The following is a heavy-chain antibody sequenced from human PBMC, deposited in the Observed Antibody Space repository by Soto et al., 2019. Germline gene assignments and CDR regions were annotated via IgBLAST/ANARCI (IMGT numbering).Heavy chain of an antibody. CDR3: ARDRVAIFGVVIRSPGMDV. J-gene: IGHJ6*04. CDR2: IKQDGSEK. D-gene: IGHD3-3*01. Sequence: PGGSLRLSCAASGFTFSSYAMHWVRQAPGKGLEWVANIKQDGSEKYYVDSVKGRFTISRDNAKNSLYLQMNNLRAEDTAVYYCARDRVAIFGVVIRSPGMDVWGKGTTVTVS. CDR1: GFTFSSYA. V-gene: IGHV3-7*01.